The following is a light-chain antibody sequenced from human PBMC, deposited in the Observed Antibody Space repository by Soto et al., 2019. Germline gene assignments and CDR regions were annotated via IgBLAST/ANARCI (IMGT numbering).Light chain of an antibody. J-gene: IGKJ4*01. V-gene: IGKV3-20*01. CDR3: QQYGSSSLT. CDR2: GAS. CDR1: ETVTNSY. Sequence: EVVLTQSPRTLSLSPGERATLSCRASETVTNSYLAWYQQNPGQAPRLVIYGASTRATGIPDRFGGSGSETDFTLTISRLEPEDFAVYYCQQYGSSSLTFGGGTKVEIK.